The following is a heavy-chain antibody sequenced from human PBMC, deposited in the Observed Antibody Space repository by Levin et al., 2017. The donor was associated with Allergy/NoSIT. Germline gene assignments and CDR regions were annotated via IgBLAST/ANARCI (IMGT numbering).Heavy chain of an antibody. CDR1: GGSISSSSYY. J-gene: IGHJ2*01. Sequence: SETLSLTCTVSGGSISSSSYYWGWIRQPPGTGLEWIGSIYYSGSTYYNPSLKSRVTISVDTSKNQFCLKLSSVSAADPAVYCCARSMGLALRSFDLWGRGTLVTVSS. CDR3: ARSMGLALRSFDL. CDR2: IYYSGST. V-gene: IGHV4-39*01. D-gene: IGHD5-12*01.